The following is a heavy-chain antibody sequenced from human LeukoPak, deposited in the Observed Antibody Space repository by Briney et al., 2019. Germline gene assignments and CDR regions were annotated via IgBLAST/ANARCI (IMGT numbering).Heavy chain of an antibody. CDR3: ARPITMVRGVKYSYFDY. V-gene: IGHV4-39*01. CDR2: VYYSGST. CDR1: GGSITSSSYY. J-gene: IGHJ4*02. D-gene: IGHD3-10*01. Sequence: SETLSLTCTVSGGSITSSSYYWGWIRQPPGKGLEWIGSVYYSGSTYYNPSLKSRVTISVDTSKNQFSLKLSSVTAADTAVYYCARPITMVRGVKYSYFDYWGQGTLVTVSS.